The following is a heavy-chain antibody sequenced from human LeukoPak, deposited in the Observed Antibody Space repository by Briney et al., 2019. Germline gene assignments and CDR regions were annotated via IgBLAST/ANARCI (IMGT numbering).Heavy chain of an antibody. CDR2: VYPGDSDT. V-gene: IGHV5-51*01. D-gene: IGHD6-13*01. CDR1: GYSFTSYW. CDR3: ARHKWETSSSWFDY. Sequence: GESLKISCKGSGYSFTSYWIGWVRQMPVKGLEWMGMVYPGDSDTRYSPSFQGQVTISADKSISTAYLQWSSLKASDTAMYYCARHKWETSSSWFDYWGQGTLVTVSS. J-gene: IGHJ4*02.